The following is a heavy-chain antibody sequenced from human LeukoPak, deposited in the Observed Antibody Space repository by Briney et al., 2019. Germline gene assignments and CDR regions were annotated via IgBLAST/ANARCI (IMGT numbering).Heavy chain of an antibody. J-gene: IGHJ4*02. V-gene: IGHV3-30*18. D-gene: IGHD2-15*01. Sequence: AGGSLRLSCAASGFTFSSCGMHWVRQAPGKGLEWVAVISYDGSNKYFADSVKGRFTISRDNSKNTLYLQMNSLRTEDTAVYYCAKAGDIAVVVADFFDYWGQGTLVTVSS. CDR2: ISYDGSNK. CDR1: GFTFSSCG. CDR3: AKAGDIAVVVADFFDY.